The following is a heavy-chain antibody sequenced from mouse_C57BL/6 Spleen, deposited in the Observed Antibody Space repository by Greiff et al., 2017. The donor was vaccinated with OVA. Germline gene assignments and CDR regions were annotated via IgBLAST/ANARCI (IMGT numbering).Heavy chain of an antibody. D-gene: IGHD1-1*01. J-gene: IGHJ2*01. Sequence: VQLQQSGPELVKPGASVKMSCKASGYTFTDYNMHWVKQSHGKSLEWIGYINPNNGGTSYNQKFKGKATLAVNKSSSTAYMELRSLTSEDSAVYYCARSRGLRRKNYFDYWGQGTTLTVSS. CDR1: GYTFTDYN. CDR2: INPNNGGT. CDR3: ARSRGLRRKNYFDY. V-gene: IGHV1-22*01.